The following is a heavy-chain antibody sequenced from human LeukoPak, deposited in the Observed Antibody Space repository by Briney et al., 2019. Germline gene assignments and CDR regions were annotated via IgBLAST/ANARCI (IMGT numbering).Heavy chain of an antibody. V-gene: IGHV3-30*03. CDR1: GFTFSSYG. CDR2: ISYDGSNK. Sequence: GRSLRLSCAASGFTFSSYGMHWVRQAPGKGLEWVVVISYDGSNKYYADSVKGRFTISRDNSKNTLYLQMNSLRAEDTAVYYCARDPDQLLIDYWGQGTLVTVSS. J-gene: IGHJ4*02. CDR3: ARDPDQLLIDY. D-gene: IGHD2-2*01.